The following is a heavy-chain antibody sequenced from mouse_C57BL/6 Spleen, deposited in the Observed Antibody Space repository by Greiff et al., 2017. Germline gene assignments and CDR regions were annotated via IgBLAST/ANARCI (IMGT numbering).Heavy chain of an antibody. CDR3: ARKRGLPYAMDY. Sequence: QVQLQQPGPELVKPGASVKISCKASGYAFSSSWMNWVKQRPGKGLEWIGRIYPGDGDTNYNGKFKGKATLTADKSSSPAYMQLSSLTSEDSAVYFCARKRGLPYAMDYWGQGTSVTVSS. V-gene: IGHV1-82*01. J-gene: IGHJ4*01. D-gene: IGHD2-2*01. CDR2: IYPGDGDT. CDR1: GYAFSSSW.